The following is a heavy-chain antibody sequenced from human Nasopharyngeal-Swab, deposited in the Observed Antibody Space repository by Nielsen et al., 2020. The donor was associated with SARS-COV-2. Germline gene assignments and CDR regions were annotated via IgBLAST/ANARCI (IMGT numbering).Heavy chain of an antibody. CDR1: GFIFTSYN. Sequence: AGSLRLSCAASGFIFTSYNMNWVRQAPAKGLEWVSSISFSSSYIYYADSVKGRFTLSRDNAKKSLYLQMNSLRAEDSAVYYCARSKISPSSYYDSSGYYGSYGMDVWGQGTTVTVSS. D-gene: IGHD3-22*01. J-gene: IGHJ6*02. V-gene: IGHV3-21*01. CDR2: ISFSSSYI. CDR3: ARSKISPSSYYDSSGYYGSYGMDV.